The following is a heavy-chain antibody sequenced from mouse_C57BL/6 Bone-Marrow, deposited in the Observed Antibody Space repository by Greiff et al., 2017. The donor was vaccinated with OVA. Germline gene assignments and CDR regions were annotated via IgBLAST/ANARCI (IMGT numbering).Heavy chain of an antibody. D-gene: IGHD3-1*01. Sequence: EVQLQQSGPELVKPGASVKLSCKASGYTFTDYNMHWVKQSHGHRLEWIGYIKPNNGGTSYNQKFKGKATLTVNKSSSTAYMELRSLTSEDSAVYYCAKLGGFAYWGRGTLVTVSA. CDR2: IKPNNGGT. CDR3: AKLGGFAY. J-gene: IGHJ3*01. CDR1: GYTFTDYN. V-gene: IGHV1-22*01.